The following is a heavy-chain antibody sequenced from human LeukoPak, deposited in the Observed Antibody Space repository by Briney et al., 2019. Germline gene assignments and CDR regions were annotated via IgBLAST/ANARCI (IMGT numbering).Heavy chain of an antibody. CDR1: GFTFNDYH. Sequence: GGSLRLSCRASGFTFNDYHMSWLRQAPGKGLEWISYISISGSYINHTDSVKGRFTISRDNAKNSLYLQMNSLRVEDTAVYYCARDGTYTDYDPDFDYWGQGTLVTVSS. D-gene: IGHD5-12*01. J-gene: IGHJ4*02. V-gene: IGHV3-11*06. CDR3: ARDGTYTDYDPDFDY. CDR2: ISISGSYI.